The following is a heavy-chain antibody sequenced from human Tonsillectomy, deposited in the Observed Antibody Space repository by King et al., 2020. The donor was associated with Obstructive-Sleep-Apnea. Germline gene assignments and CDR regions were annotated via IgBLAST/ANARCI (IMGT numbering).Heavy chain of an antibody. V-gene: IGHV1-8*01. Sequence: VQLVESGAEVKKPGASVKVSCKASGYTFTSYDINWVRQATGQGLEWMGWMNPNSDTTAYAQKFQGRVSMTRNTSISTAYMELSSLRSEDTAVYYCARGGLSRYFDPDDTFDYWGQGTLVTVSS. CDR1: GYTFTSYD. J-gene: IGHJ4*02. CDR3: ARGGLSRYFDPDDTFDY. D-gene: IGHD3-9*01. CDR2: MNPNSDTT.